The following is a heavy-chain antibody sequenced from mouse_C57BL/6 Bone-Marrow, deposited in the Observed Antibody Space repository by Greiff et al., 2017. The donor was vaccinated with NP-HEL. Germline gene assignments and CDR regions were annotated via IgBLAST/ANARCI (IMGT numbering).Heavy chain of an antibody. CDR2: IYPGDGDT. CDR3: ARWGYGYVPYYAMDY. CDR1: GYAFSSSW. J-gene: IGHJ4*01. V-gene: IGHV1-82*01. D-gene: IGHD2-2*01. Sequence: QVQLQQSGPELVKPGASVKISCKASGYAFSSSWMNWVKQRPGKGLEWIGRIYPGDGDTNYNGKFKGKATLTADKSSSTAYMQLSSLTSEDSAVYFCARWGYGYVPYYAMDYWGQGTSVTVSS.